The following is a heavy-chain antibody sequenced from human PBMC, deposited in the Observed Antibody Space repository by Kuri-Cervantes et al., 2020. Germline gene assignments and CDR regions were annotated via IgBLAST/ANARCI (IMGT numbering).Heavy chain of an antibody. J-gene: IGHJ3*02. Sequence: ASVKVSCKASGYTFTGYYMHWVRQAPGQGLEWMGWINPNSGGANYAQKFQGRVTMTRDTSISTAYMELSSLRSEDTAVYYCARVGWLPPGADAFDIWGQGTMVTVSS. CDR3: ARVGWLPPGADAFDI. CDR1: GYTFTGYY. D-gene: IGHD5-12*01. CDR2: INPNSGGA. V-gene: IGHV1-2*02.